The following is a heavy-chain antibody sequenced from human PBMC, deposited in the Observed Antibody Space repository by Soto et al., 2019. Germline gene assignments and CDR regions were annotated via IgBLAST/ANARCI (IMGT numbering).Heavy chain of an antibody. Sequence: EVQLVESGGGLVKPGGSLRLSCAASGFTFSSYSMNWVRQAPGKGLEWVSSISSSSSYIYYADSVKGRFTISRDNAKNSLYLQMNSLRAEDTAVYYRARDQEWTDAFDIWGQGTMVTVSS. V-gene: IGHV3-21*01. CDR2: ISSSSSYI. CDR3: ARDQEWTDAFDI. CDR1: GFTFSSYS. J-gene: IGHJ3*02. D-gene: IGHD3-3*01.